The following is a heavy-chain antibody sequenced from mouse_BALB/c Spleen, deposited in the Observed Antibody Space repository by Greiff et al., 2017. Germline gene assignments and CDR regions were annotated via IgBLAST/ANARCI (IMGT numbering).Heavy chain of an antibody. Sequence: GLEWIGRIAPGSGSTYYNEMFKGKATLTVDTSSSTAYIQLSSLSSEDSAVYFCARAETTVVATDYWGQGTTLTVSS. J-gene: IGHJ2*01. CDR2: IAPGSGST. D-gene: IGHD1-1*01. V-gene: IGHV1S41*01. CDR3: ARAETTVVATDY.